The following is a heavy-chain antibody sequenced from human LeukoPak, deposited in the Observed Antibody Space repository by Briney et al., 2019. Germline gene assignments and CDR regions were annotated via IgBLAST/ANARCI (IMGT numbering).Heavy chain of an antibody. D-gene: IGHD3-22*01. V-gene: IGHV1-18*01. CDR1: GYTFTSYG. Sequence: ASVKVSCKASGYTFTSYGISWVRQAPGQGLGWMGWISAYNGNTNYAQKLQGRVTMTTDTSTSTAYMELRSLKSDDTAMYYCARVGGYYPSHWYFDLWGRGTLVTVSS. CDR2: ISAYNGNT. J-gene: IGHJ2*01. CDR3: ARVGGYYPSHWYFDL.